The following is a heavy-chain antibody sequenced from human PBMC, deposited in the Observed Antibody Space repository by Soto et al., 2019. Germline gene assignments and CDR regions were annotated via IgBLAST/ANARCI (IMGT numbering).Heavy chain of an antibody. D-gene: IGHD3-10*01. V-gene: IGHV1-69*13. CDR3: ARSLWFGAPFDY. J-gene: IGHJ4*02. CDR2: IIPIFGTA. CDR1: GGTFSSYA. Sequence: SVKVSCKASGGTFSSYAISWVRQAPGQGLEWMGGIIPIFGTANYAQKFQGRVTITADESTSTAYMELSSLRSEDTAVYYCARSLWFGAPFDYWGQGTLVTVS.